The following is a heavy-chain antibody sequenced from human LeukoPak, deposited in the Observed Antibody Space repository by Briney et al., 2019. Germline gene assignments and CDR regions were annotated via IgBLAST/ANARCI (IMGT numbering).Heavy chain of an antibody. CDR1: GGSFSGYY. J-gene: IGHJ4*02. V-gene: IGHV4-34*01. CDR3: ARVLYSGYDIFDY. CDR2: TNHSGST. D-gene: IGHD5-12*01. Sequence: SETLSLTCAVYGGSFSGYYWSWIRQPPGKGLEWIGETNHSGSTNYNPSLKSRVTISVDTSKNQFSLKLSSVTAADTAVYYCARVLYSGYDIFDYWGQGTLVTVSS.